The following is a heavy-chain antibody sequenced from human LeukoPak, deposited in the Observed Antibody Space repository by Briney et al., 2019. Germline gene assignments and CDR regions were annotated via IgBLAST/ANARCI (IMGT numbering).Heavy chain of an antibody. CDR2: IYYSGST. CDR1: GGSFSGYY. Sequence: SETLSLTCAVYGGSFSGYYWSWIRQPPGKGLEWIGYIYYSGSTNYNPSLKSRVTISVDTSKNQFSLKLSSVTAADTAVYYCARVRDRSSYFYDLDYWGQGTLVTVSS. D-gene: IGHD3-22*01. V-gene: IGHV4-59*01. J-gene: IGHJ4*02. CDR3: ARVRDRSSYFYDLDY.